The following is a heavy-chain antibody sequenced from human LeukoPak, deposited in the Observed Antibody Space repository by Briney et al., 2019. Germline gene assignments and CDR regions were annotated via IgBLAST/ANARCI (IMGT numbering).Heavy chain of an antibody. Sequence: QPGGSLRLSCAASGFTVSSNYMSWVRQAPGKGLEWVSVIYSGGSTYYADSVKGRFTISRDNSKNTLYLQMNSLRAEDTAVYYCARERRERSYYDFGSGYYFYYYYMDVWGKGTTVTVSS. CDR1: GFTVSSNY. J-gene: IGHJ6*03. CDR2: IYSGGST. D-gene: IGHD3-3*01. CDR3: ARERRERSYYDFGSGYYFYYYYMDV. V-gene: IGHV3-66*02.